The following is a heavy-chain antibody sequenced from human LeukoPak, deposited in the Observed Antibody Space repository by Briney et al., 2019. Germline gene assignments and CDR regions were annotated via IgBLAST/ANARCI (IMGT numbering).Heavy chain of an antibody. CDR2: ISWNSGSI. V-gene: IGHV3-9*01. Sequence: GGSLRLSCAASGFTFDDYAMHWVRQAPGKGLEWVSGISWNSGSIGYADSVKGRFTIPRDNAKNSLYLQMNSLRAEDTALYYCAKDGYSYGPYFDYWGQGTLVTVSS. CDR3: AKDGYSYGPYFDY. D-gene: IGHD5-18*01. J-gene: IGHJ4*02. CDR1: GFTFDDYA.